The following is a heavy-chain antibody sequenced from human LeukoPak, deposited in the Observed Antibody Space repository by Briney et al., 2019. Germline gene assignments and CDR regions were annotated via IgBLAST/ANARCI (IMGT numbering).Heavy chain of an antibody. V-gene: IGHV4-34*01. CDR3: ARGPYAWGYIDY. D-gene: IGHD7-27*01. J-gene: IGHJ4*02. CDR1: GGSFSDYY. Sequence: KPSETLSLTCSVYGGSFSDYYWSWIRQPPGKGLEWIGEINHSGSTNYYPSLKSRVTISVDTSKNQFFLKLSSVTAADTAVYYCARGPYAWGYIDYWGQGTLVTVSS. CDR2: INHSGST.